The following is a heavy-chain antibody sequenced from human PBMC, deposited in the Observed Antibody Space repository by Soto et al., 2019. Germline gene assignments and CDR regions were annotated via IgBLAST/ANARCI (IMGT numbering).Heavy chain of an antibody. V-gene: IGHV4-4*02. Sequence: QVQLQESGPGRVKPSGTLSLTCAVSGGSISSSNWGGWARQPPGKGREWIGEIYDSGSTNYNRSLKSRVTISVDKSKNQFSLKLSSVTAADTAVYYCARENMVTGYYQGGMDVWGQGTTVTVSS. D-gene: IGHD3-9*01. J-gene: IGHJ6*02. CDR3: ARENMVTGYYQGGMDV. CDR2: IYDSGST. CDR1: GGSISSSNW.